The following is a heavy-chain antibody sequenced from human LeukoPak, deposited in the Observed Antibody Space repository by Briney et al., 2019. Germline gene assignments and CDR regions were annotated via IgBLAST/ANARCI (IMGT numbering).Heavy chain of an antibody. D-gene: IGHD7-27*01. Sequence: SETLSLTCAVSGYSISSGYYWGWIRQPPGKGLEWIGSIYHSGSTYYNPSLKSRVTISVDTSKNQFSLKLSSVIAADTAVYYCARLQLGMDYYYYMDVWGKGTTVTVSS. J-gene: IGHJ6*03. V-gene: IGHV4-38-2*01. CDR2: IYHSGST. CDR1: GYSISSGYY. CDR3: ARLQLGMDYYYYMDV.